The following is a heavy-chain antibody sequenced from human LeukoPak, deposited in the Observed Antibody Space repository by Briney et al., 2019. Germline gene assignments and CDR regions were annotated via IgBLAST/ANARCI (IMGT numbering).Heavy chain of an antibody. CDR2: ISSGSNYI. CDR1: GFTFSSYS. J-gene: IGHJ6*03. CDR3: AAVPHYYYYMDV. V-gene: IGHV3-21*01. Sequence: GSLRLSCAASGFTFSSYSINWVRQAPGKGLEWVSSISSGSNYIYYADSVKGRFTISRDNAKNSLYLQMNNLRAEDTAVYYCAAVPHYYYYMDVWGKGTTVTVSS. D-gene: IGHD6-6*01.